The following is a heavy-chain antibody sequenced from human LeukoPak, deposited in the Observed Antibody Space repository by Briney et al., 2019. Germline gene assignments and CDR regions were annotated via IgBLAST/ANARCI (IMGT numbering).Heavy chain of an antibody. D-gene: IGHD3-10*01. J-gene: IGHJ5*02. Sequence: GGSVRLSCAASGFTFSSYDMHWVRQATGRGLEWVSSVAGAGDTYYADSVKGRFTISRENGKNSLYLQMNSLRAGDTAVYYCARGGIRGVTWNWLDPWGQGTLVTVSS. CDR2: VAGAGDT. CDR3: ARGGIRGVTWNWLDP. V-gene: IGHV3-13*01. CDR1: GFTFSSYD.